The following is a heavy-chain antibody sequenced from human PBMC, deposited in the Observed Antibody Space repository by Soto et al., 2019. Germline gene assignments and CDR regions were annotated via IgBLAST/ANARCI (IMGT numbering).Heavy chain of an antibody. CDR2: INPSGGST. CDR1: GYTFTSYY. J-gene: IGHJ3*02. V-gene: IGHV1-46*03. D-gene: IGHD2-2*01. Sequence: ASVKVSCKASGYTFTSYYMHWVRQAPGQGLEWMGIINPSGGSTSYAQKFQGRVTMTRDTSTSTVYMELSSLRSEDTAVYYCARYCSSTSCYALPGAFDIWGQGTMVTVSS. CDR3: ARYCSSTSCYALPGAFDI.